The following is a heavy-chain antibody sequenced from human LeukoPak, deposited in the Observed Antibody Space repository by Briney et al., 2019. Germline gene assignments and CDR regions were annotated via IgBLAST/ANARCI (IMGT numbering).Heavy chain of an antibody. CDR2: NIEGSSV. J-gene: IGHJ6*02. D-gene: IGHD2-15*01. CDR1: GFTFSDYW. CDR3: ARAGWDLLPPYYYYGLDV. V-gene: IGHV3-74*01. Sequence: GGSLRLSCVASGFTFSDYWMHWVRQAPGKGLVWLSRNIEGSSVSYADSVKGRITISRDNAKNTLYLQMSSLREEDTAVYFCARAGWDLLPPYYYYGLDVWGQGTTVTVSS.